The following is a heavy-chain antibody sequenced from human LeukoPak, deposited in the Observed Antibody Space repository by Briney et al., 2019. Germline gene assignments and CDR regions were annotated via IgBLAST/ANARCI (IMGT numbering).Heavy chain of an antibody. CDR2: IYTSGST. D-gene: IGHD6-13*01. CDR1: GGSISSGSYY. CDR3: ARDHGGYSSSWPYYFDY. J-gene: IGHJ4*02. Sequence: SQTLSLTCTVSGGSISSGSYYWSWIRQPAGKGLEWIGRIYTSGSTNYNPSLKSRVTISVDTSKNQFSLKLSSVTAADTAVYYCARDHGGYSSSWPYYFDYWGQGTLVTVSS. V-gene: IGHV4-61*02.